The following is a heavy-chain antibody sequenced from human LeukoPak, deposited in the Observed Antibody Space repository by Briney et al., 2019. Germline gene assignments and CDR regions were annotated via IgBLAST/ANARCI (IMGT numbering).Heavy chain of an antibody. D-gene: IGHD2-2*01. CDR3: ARDRYQLLSPDY. V-gene: IGHV3-21*01. CDR2: ISSSSSYI. J-gene: IGHJ4*02. Sequence: GGSLRLSCAASGFTFSSYSMNWARQAPGKGLEWVSSISSSSSYIYYADSVKGRFTISRDNAKNSLYLQMNSLRAEDTAVYYCARDRYQLLSPDYWGQGTLVTVSS. CDR1: GFTFSSYS.